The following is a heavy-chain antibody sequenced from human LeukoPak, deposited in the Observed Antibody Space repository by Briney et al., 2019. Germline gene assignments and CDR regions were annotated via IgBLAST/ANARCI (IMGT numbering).Heavy chain of an antibody. D-gene: IGHD6-19*01. Sequence: GGSLRLSCAASELMFSSYAMSWVRQAPGKGLEWVSGISEDSGSTYYADSVRGRFTISRDNSKNTLYLQMNSLRVEDTAIYYCAKDQYSSGWYFDYWGQGTLVTVSS. CDR1: ELMFSSYA. J-gene: IGHJ4*02. CDR3: AKDQYSSGWYFDY. V-gene: IGHV3-23*01. CDR2: ISEDSGST.